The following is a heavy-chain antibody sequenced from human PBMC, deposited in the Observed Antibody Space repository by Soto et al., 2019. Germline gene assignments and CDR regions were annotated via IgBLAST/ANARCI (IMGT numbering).Heavy chain of an antibody. CDR2: ISFDGRNK. CDR3: ARDRSSSGYDYGDY. Sequence: QVQLVESGGGVVQPGRSLRLSCAASGFSFNSYAMHWVRQAPGRGLEWVAVISFDGRNKYYADSVKGRFTISGDNSKNTLFLQMNSLRPEDTAVFYCARDRSSSGYDYGDYWGQGTLVTVSS. D-gene: IGHD5-12*01. J-gene: IGHJ4*02. CDR1: GFSFNSYA. V-gene: IGHV3-30*04.